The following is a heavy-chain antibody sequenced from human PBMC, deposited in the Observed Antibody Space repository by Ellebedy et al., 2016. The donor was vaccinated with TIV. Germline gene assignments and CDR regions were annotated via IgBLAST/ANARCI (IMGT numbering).Heavy chain of an antibody. D-gene: IGHD2/OR15-2a*01. Sequence: SQTLSLPCAISGDSVSSNSAAWNWVRQSPSRGVGWRGRTYYRPEWRNEYAVSMKGRITINADASKNQFTLQLSSVTPEDTAVYYCASDPSWCYSCLAVWGQGTTVTVSS. J-gene: IGHJ6*02. V-gene: IGHV6-1*01. CDR3: ASDPSWCYSCLAV. CDR2: TYYRPEWRN. CDR1: GDSVSSNSAA.